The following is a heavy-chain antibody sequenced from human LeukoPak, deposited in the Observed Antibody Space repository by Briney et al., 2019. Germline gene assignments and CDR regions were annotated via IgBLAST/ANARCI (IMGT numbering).Heavy chain of an antibody. CDR3: ARQPYSISSGINWFDP. D-gene: IGHD6-6*01. Sequence: SVTLSLTCTVSGGSISSFYWSWIRQPPGKGLEWIGYIYNSGRANYNPSLKSRVIISEDTSKNQFSLRLRSVTAADTAVYYCARQPYSISSGINWFDPWGQGILVTVSS. CDR2: IYNSGRA. V-gene: IGHV4-59*08. J-gene: IGHJ5*02. CDR1: GGSISSFY.